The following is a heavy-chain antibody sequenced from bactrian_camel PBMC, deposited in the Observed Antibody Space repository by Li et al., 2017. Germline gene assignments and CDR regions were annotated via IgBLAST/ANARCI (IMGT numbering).Heavy chain of an antibody. J-gene: IGHJ4*01. CDR2: ITSGGGTT. CDR1: GFSFGSYS. V-gene: IGHV3S40*01. Sequence: QLVESGGGLVQPGGSLRLSCAASGFSFGSYSMSWVRQAPGKGLEWVSSITSGGGTTYYADSVKGRFAVSRDNEKNTVYLQLNSLKSEDTAMYYCAIGRLGESGLTGQGTQVTVS. D-gene: IGHD1*01.